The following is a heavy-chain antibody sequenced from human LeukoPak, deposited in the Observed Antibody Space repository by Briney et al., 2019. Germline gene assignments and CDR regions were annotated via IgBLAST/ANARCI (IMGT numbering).Heavy chain of an antibody. CDR2: INPNSGGT. V-gene: IGHV1-2*02. CDR3: AVWSGESNFDY. CDR1: GYTFTGYY. Sequence: ASVKVSCKASGYTFTGYYIHWVRQAPGQGLEWMGWINPNSGGTNYAQKFQGRVTMTRDTSISAAYMELSRLRSDDTAVYYCAVWSGESNFDYWGQGTLVTVSS. D-gene: IGHD2-21*01. J-gene: IGHJ4*02.